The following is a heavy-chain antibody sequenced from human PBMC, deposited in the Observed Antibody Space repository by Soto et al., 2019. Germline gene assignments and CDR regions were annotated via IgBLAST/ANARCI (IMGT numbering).Heavy chain of an antibody. CDR1: GYTFTSYG. J-gene: IGHJ3*02. CDR3: ATETTPIPNMRNAFDI. V-gene: IGHV1-18*01. CDR2: ISAYNGNT. Sequence: GASVKVSCKASGYTFTSYGISWVRQAPGQGLEWMGWISAYNGNTNYAQKLQGRVTMTTDTSTSTAYMELRSLRSDDTAVYYCATETTPIPNMRNAFDIWGQGTMVTVSS. D-gene: IGHD1-1*01.